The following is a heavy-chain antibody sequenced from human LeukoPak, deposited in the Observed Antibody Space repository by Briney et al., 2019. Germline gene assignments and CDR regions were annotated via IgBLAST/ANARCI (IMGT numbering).Heavy chain of an antibody. D-gene: IGHD3-9*01. V-gene: IGHV4-34*01. CDR1: GGSFSGYY. J-gene: IGHJ3*02. Sequence: SETLSLTCAVYGGSFSGYYWSWIRQPPGKGLEWIGEINHSGSTNYNPSLKSRVTISVDTSKNQFSLKLSSVTAADTAVYYCAREGNYDILTGLDAFDIWGQGTMVTVSS. CDR3: AREGNYDILTGLDAFDI. CDR2: INHSGST.